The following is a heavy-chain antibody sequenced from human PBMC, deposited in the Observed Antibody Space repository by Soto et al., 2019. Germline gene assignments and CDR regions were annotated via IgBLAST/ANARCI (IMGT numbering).Heavy chain of an antibody. Sequence: VQVVESGGGLVQPGGSLRLSCNFTFSMYSMNWVRQAPGKGLEWVASISSGSAFIKYADSVKGRFSISRDNAKNSVSLQMNSLRAEDTAMYYCTRDQGGSYDSWFDPWGRGTLVTVSS. CDR3: TRDQGGSYDSWFDP. J-gene: IGHJ5*02. CDR1: FTFSMYS. D-gene: IGHD1-26*01. V-gene: IGHV3-21*01. CDR2: ISSGSAFI.